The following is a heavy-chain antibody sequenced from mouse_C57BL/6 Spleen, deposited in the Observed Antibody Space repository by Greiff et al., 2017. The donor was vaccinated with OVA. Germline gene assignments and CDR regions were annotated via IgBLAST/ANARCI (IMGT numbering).Heavy chain of an antibody. D-gene: IGHD1-1*01. CDR1: CYTFTAYE. CDR3: TKIHYYGSSSGY. V-gene: IGHV1-15*01. J-gene: IGHJ2*01. CDR2: IDPETGGT. Sequence: VKLVESGAELVRPGASVTLSCKASCYTFTAYEMHWVKQTPVYGPEWIGAIDPETGGTAYNQKFKGKAILTADKSSSTAYMELRGLTSEDSAVYYCTKIHYYGSSSGYWGEGTTLTVSS.